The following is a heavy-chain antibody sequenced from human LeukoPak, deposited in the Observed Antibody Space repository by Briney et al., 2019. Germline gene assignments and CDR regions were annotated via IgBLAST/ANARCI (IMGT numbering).Heavy chain of an antibody. CDR1: GFTFSSHG. CDR3: AKDLISGTRIALHYYYMDV. D-gene: IGHD2-21*01. V-gene: IGHV3-23*01. Sequence: GGTLRLSCAASGFTFSSHGMSWVRQAPGKGLEWVSTISGSGDNTYYADSVKGRFTISRDNSKNTLYLQMNSLRAEDTAVYYCAKDLISGTRIALHYYYMDVWGKGTTVTVSS. CDR2: ISGSGDNT. J-gene: IGHJ6*03.